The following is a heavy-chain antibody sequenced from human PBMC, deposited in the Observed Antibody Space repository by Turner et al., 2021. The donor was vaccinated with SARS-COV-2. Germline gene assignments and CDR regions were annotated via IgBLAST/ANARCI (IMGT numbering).Heavy chain of an antibody. Sequence: QVQLVESGGGVVQPGRSLRLSCAASGFTFSSYGMHWVRQAPGKGLEWVAIISYDGRDKYYADSVKGRFTISRDNSKNTLYLQINSLRAEDTAVYYCAKGAPYGDYLRSDYWGQGTLVTVSS. CDR2: ISYDGRDK. J-gene: IGHJ4*02. V-gene: IGHV3-30*18. D-gene: IGHD4-17*01. CDR3: AKGAPYGDYLRSDY. CDR1: GFTFSSYG.